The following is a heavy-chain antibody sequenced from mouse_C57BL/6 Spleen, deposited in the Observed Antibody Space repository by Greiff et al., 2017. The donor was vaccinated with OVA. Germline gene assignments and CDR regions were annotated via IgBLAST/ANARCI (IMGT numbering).Heavy chain of an antibody. J-gene: IGHJ3*01. CDR2: IDTNSGGT. V-gene: IGHV1-72*01. D-gene: IGHD2-5*01. CDR1: GYTFTSYW. CDR3: ARSEVYYSNYAFAY. Sequence: QVHVKQPGAELVKPGASVKLSCKASGYTFTSYWMHWVKQRPGRGLEWIGRIDTNSGGTKYNEKFKSKATLTVDKPSSTAYMQLSSLTSEDSAVYYCARSEVYYSNYAFAYWGQGTLVTVSA.